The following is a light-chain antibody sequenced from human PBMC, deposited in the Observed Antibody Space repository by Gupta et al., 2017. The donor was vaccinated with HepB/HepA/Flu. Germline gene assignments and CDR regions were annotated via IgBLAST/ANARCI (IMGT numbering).Light chain of an antibody. CDR2: GNS. CDR3: QSYDSSLSGVV. Sequence: QSVLTQPPSVSGAPGQRVTISCTGSSSNIGAGYDVHWYQQLPGTAPKLLIYGNSNRPSGVPDRFSGSKSGTSASLAITGLQVEDEADYYCQSYDSSLSGVVFGGGIKLTVL. J-gene: IGLJ2*01. CDR1: SSNIGAGYD. V-gene: IGLV1-40*01.